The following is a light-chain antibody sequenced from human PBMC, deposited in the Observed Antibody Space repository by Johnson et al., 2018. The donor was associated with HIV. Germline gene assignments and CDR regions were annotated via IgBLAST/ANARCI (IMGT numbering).Light chain of an antibody. J-gene: IGLJ1*01. CDR3: GTWDSTLYV. CDR1: SSNIGNNY. Sequence: QSVLTQPPSVSAAPGQKVTISCSGSSSNIGNNYVSWYQQLPGTAPKLLIYDNNKRPSGIPDRFSGSKSGTSATLGITGLQTGDEADYYCGTWDSTLYVFGTGNKVTVL. V-gene: IGLV1-51*01. CDR2: DNN.